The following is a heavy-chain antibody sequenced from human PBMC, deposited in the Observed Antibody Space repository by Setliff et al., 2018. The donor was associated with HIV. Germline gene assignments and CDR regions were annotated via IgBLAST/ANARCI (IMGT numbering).Heavy chain of an antibody. V-gene: IGHV4-39*01. Sequence: PSETLSLTCTVSGGSISNSRYYWSWIRQPPGKGLEWIGSIYYSGSTYYNPSLKSLVTISVDTSKNQFSLKLSSVTAADAAVYYCASRVYYYDSSGYLREEGFDPWGQGTRGTAPQ. CDR2: IYYSGST. CDR1: GGSISNSRYY. J-gene: IGHJ5*02. CDR3: ASRVYYYDSSGYLREEGFDP. D-gene: IGHD3-22*01.